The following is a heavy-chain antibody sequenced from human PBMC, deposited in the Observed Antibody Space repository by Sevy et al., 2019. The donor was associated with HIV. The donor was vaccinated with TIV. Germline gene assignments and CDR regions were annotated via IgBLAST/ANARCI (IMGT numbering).Heavy chain of an antibody. CDR2: ISSSSSYI. J-gene: IGHJ4*02. CDR3: ARGVRDFWSGYPDY. Sequence: GGYLRLSCAASGFTFSSYSMNWVRQASGKGLEWVSSISSSSSYIYYADSVRGRFTISRDNAKNSLYLQMNSLRAEDTAVYYCARGVRDFWSGYPDYWGQGTLVTVSS. CDR1: GFTFSSYS. V-gene: IGHV3-21*01. D-gene: IGHD3-3*01.